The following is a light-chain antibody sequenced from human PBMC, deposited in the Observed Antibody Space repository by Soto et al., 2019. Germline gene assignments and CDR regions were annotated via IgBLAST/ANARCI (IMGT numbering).Light chain of an antibody. CDR2: GNS. V-gene: IGLV1-40*01. Sequence: QSVLTQPPSVSGAPGQRVTISCTGSSSNIGAGYDVHWYQQLPGTAPKLLIYGNSNRPSWVPDRFSGSKSGTSASLAITGLRAEEEADYYCQSYDSSLSGSVFGGGTNLTVL. CDR3: QSYDSSLSGSV. J-gene: IGLJ3*02. CDR1: SSNIGAGYD.